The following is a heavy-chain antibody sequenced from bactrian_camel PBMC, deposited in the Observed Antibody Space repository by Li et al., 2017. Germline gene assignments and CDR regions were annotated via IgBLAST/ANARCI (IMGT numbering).Heavy chain of an antibody. CDR3: AADSVGPIGMLDPQSTDFNY. J-gene: IGHJ6*01. CDR2: IGADHRA. D-gene: IGHD2*01. Sequence: HVQLVESGGGSVQARGSVRLSCAASGKPLSVYCVGWFRQAPGKERERVASIGADHRASYADAVKDRFTISQDNAKPMLYLQMNALKPEDTAMYYCAADSVGPIGMLDPQSTDFNYWGQGTQVTVS. CDR1: GKPLSVYC. V-gene: IGHV3-3*01.